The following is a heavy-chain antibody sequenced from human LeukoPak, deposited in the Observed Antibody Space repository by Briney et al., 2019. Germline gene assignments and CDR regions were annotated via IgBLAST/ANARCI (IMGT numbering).Heavy chain of an antibody. D-gene: IGHD4-17*01. V-gene: IGHV3-74*01. J-gene: IGHJ5*02. Sequence: GGSLRLSCAASGFTFDDYGMSWVRHAPGKGLVWVSRINSDGSSTSYADSVKGRFTISRDNAKNTLYLQMNSLRAEDTAVYYRARDDYGDNWFDPWGQGTLVTVSS. CDR1: GFTFDDYG. CDR2: INSDGSST. CDR3: ARDDYGDNWFDP.